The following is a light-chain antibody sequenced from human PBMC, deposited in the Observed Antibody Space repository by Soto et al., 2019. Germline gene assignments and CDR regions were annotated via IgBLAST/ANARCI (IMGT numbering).Light chain of an antibody. CDR3: QQSYSTPWT. CDR2: GAS. J-gene: IGKJ1*01. Sequence: EVVVTQSPATLSVSPGERATLSCRASQSVSSNLAWYQQKPGQAPRLLIYGASTRATGIPARFSGSGSGTEFTLTISSLQPEDFATYYCQQSYSTPWTFGQGTKVEI. V-gene: IGKV3-15*01. CDR1: QSVSSN.